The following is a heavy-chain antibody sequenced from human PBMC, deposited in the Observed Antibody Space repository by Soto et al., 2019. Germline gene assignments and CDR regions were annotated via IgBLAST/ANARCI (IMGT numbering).Heavy chain of an antibody. CDR2: IIPIFGTA. CDR1: GGTFSSYA. CDR3: ARARQGYSYGSVEFDY. V-gene: IGHV1-69*06. Sequence: ASVKVSCKASGGTFSSYAISWVRQAPGQGLEWMGGIIPIFGTANYAQKFQGRVTITADKSTSTAYMELSSLRSEDTAVYYCARARQGYSYGSVEFDYWGQGTLVTVSS. D-gene: IGHD5-18*01. J-gene: IGHJ4*02.